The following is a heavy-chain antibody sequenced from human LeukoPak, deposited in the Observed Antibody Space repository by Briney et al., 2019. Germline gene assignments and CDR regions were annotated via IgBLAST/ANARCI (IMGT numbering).Heavy chain of an antibody. J-gene: IGHJ4*02. D-gene: IGHD3-22*01. V-gene: IGHV3-23*01. CDR2: ISASGGST. CDR1: GFTFSDYA. CDR3: AKVEVSYDSSGYDY. Sequence: GGSLRLSCAGAGFTFSDYAMTWVRQAPGKGVEWVSGISASGGSTFYADSVKGRFTISRDNSKDTLYLQMNSLRAEDTAVYYCAKVEVSYDSSGYDYWGQGTLVTVSS.